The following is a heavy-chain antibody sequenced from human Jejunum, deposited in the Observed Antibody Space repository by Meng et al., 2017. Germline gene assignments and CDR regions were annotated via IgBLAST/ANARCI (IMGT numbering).Heavy chain of an antibody. D-gene: IGHD2/OR15-2a*01. CDR2: ISHTGRI. J-gene: IGHJ5*02. CDR1: GGSISNNNW. Sequence: VQLQESGPGLVKPSGTLSRTCAVSGGSISNNNWWSWVRQPPGKGLEWIGEISHTGRINYNPSLKSRVTMSLDKSKNQFSLDLTSVTGADTAVYYCARDLLDPNIAATGWFDPWGQGTLVTVSS. V-gene: IGHV4-4*02. CDR3: ARDLLDPNIAATGWFDP.